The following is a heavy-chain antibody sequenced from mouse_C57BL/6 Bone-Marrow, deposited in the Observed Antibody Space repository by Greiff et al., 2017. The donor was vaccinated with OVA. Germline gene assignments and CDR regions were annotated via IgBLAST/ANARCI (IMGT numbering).Heavy chain of an antibody. D-gene: IGHD1-1*01. Sequence: EVQLQESGGGLVKPGGSLKLSCAASGFTFSDYGMHWVRQAPEKGLEWVAYISSGSSTIYYADTVKGRFTISRDNAKNTLVLKMTSLRSDATAMYYCARPYYYGSSPYYFDYWGQGTTLTVSS. CDR2: ISSGSSTI. CDR3: ARPYYYGSSPYYFDY. V-gene: IGHV5-17*01. J-gene: IGHJ2*01. CDR1: GFTFSDYG.